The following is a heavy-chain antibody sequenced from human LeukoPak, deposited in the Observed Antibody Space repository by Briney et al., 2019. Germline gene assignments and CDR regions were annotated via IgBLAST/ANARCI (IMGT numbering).Heavy chain of an antibody. CDR2: TYHSGST. CDR3: ARGVQLERRFHYYYYMDV. D-gene: IGHD1-1*01. V-gene: IGHV4-4*02. Sequence: SSETLSLTCAVSGGSISSSNWWSWVRQPPGKGLEWIGETYHSGSTNYNPSLKSRVTISVDKSKNQFSLKLSSVTAADTAVYYCARGVQLERRFHYYYYMDVWGKGTTVTVSS. J-gene: IGHJ6*03. CDR1: GGSISSSNW.